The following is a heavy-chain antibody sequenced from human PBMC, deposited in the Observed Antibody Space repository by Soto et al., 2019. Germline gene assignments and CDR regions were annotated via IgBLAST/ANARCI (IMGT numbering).Heavy chain of an antibody. Sequence: ASVKVSCKASGYTFTSYYMNWVRQAPGQGLEWLGIINPSGGYTTNYNSSLKSRVAISVDTSKKQFSLKLNSVTAADTAVYYCARELGYSDSSALDSWGQGTLVTVSS. D-gene: IGHD3-22*01. CDR3: ARELGYSDSSALDS. V-gene: IGHV1-46*01. CDR2: INPSGGYT. J-gene: IGHJ4*02. CDR1: GYTFTSYY.